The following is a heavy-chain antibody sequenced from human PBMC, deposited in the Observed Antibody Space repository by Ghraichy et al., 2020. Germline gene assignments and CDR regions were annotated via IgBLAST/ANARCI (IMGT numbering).Heavy chain of an antibody. J-gene: IGHJ4*02. CDR3: ARRGYDNFGYYVDF. V-gene: IGHV3-33*01. D-gene: IGHD3-22*01. Sequence: GGSLRLSCAASGFTFSNFAIHWVRQAPGKGLEWVAIIWYDGRKEYYADSVKGRFTISRDNYKNTLYLQMNSLRAEDTAVYYCARRGYDNFGYYVDFWGQGTLVTVSS. CDR1: GFTFSNFA. CDR2: IWYDGRKE.